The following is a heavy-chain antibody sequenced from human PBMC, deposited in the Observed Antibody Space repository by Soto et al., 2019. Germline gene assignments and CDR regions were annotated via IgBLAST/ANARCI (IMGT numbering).Heavy chain of an antibody. CDR3: VRLDGDYDY. CDR2: INPNSGGT. Sequence: QVQLVQSGAEVKKPGASVKVSCKASGYTFTGYYMHWVRQAPGQGLEWMGWINPNSGGTNYAQKCQGRVTMTRDTSVSTACRVLRRLKFDETAVYYCVRLDGDYDYGGQGTVVTVSS. V-gene: IGHV1-2*02. CDR1: GYTFTGYY. J-gene: IGHJ4*02. D-gene: IGHD4-17*01.